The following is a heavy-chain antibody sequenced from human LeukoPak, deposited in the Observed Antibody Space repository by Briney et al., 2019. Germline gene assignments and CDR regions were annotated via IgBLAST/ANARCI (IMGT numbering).Heavy chain of an antibody. Sequence: SETLSLTCVVSGDSFSSHYWTWIRQSPGKGLEWIGYISYIGSTNYNPSLKSRVTISIDTTKNQFSLKLRSVTAADTAVYYCARDLVTVTKGFDIWGQGTMVSVSA. D-gene: IGHD4-17*01. J-gene: IGHJ3*02. CDR2: ISYIGST. V-gene: IGHV4-59*11. CDR1: GDSFSSHY. CDR3: ARDLVTVTKGFDI.